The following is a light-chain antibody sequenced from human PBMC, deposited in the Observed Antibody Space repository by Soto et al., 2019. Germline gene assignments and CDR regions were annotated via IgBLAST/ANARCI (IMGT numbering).Light chain of an antibody. Sequence: DIVMTQSPLSLPVTPGEPASISCRSSQGLLHSNGYNYLDWYLQKPGQSPQLLIYLGSNRASGVPDRFSGSGSGTDFTLKISRVEAEDVGVYYCMQALQRGFTFGPGTKVDIK. CDR1: QGLLHSNGYNY. CDR3: MQALQRGFT. J-gene: IGKJ3*01. V-gene: IGKV2-28*01. CDR2: LGS.